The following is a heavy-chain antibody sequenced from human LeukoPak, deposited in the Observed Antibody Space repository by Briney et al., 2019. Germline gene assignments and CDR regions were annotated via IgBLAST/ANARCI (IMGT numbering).Heavy chain of an antibody. CDR3: ARGRTEWIQLWYYYYMDV. V-gene: IGHV4-34*01. Sequence: PSETLSLTCAVYGGSFSGYYWSWIRQPPGKGLEWIGEINHSGSTNYNPSLKSRVTISVDTSKNQFSPKLSSVTAADTAVYYCARGRTEWIQLWYYYYMDVWGKGTTVTVSS. CDR1: GGSFSGYY. D-gene: IGHD5-18*01. J-gene: IGHJ6*03. CDR2: INHSGST.